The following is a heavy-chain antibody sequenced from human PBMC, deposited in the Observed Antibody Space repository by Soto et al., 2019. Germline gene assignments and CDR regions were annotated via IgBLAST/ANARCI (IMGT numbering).Heavy chain of an antibody. D-gene: IGHD1-1*01. J-gene: IGHJ3*02. Sequence: EVQLLESGGGLVQRGGSLRLSCAASGFTFSSYAMSWVRRAPGKGLEWVSGIIATGGSTYYADSVKGRFTISRDNSKNPLYLQMSSLRAEDTAVYYCAKENWNDDAFDISGQGTMVIVSS. CDR2: IIATGGST. CDR1: GFTFSSYA. CDR3: AKENWNDDAFDI. V-gene: IGHV3-23*01.